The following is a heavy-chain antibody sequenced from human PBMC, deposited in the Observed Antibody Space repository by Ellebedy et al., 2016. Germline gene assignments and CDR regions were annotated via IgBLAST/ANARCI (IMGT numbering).Heavy chain of an antibody. V-gene: IGHV4-39*07. CDR2: IHYSGSS. Sequence: SETLSLTXTVSGGSMTGSSYYWGWIRQPPGKGLEWIGNIHYSGSSYYNPSLKSRVTISVDTSKNQFSLKLSSVTAADTAVYYCARGLGYISNFFAYWGQGTLVTVSS. J-gene: IGHJ4*02. CDR3: ARGLGYISNFFAY. D-gene: IGHD6-13*01. CDR1: GGSMTGSSYY.